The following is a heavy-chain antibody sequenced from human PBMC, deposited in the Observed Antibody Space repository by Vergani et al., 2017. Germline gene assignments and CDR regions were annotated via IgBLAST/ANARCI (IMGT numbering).Heavy chain of an antibody. V-gene: IGHV4-39*01. CDR1: GGSISSSSYY. CDR3: ARHGDYDSSGYYYPIYWYFDL. D-gene: IGHD3-22*01. CDR2: IYYSGST. J-gene: IGHJ2*01. Sequence: QVQLQQWGAGLLKPSETLSLTCTVSGGSISSSSYYWGWIRQPPGKGLEWIGSIYYSGSTYYNPSLKSRVTISVDTSKNQFSLKLSSVTAADTAVYYCARHGDYDSSGYYYPIYWYFDLWGRGTLVTVSS.